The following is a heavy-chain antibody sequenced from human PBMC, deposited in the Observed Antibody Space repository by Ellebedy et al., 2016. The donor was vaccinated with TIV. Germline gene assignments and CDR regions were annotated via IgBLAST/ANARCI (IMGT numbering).Heavy chain of an antibody. CDR3: ARDGRITIFGVSEMDV. J-gene: IGHJ6*02. CDR2: IWYDGSNK. Sequence: PGGSLRLSCAASGFTFSSYGMHWVRQAPGKGLEWVAVIWYDGSNKYYADSVKGRFTISRDNSKNTLYLQMNSLRAEDTAVYYCARDGRITIFGVSEMDVWGQGTTVTVSS. V-gene: IGHV3-33*08. CDR1: GFTFSSYG. D-gene: IGHD3-3*01.